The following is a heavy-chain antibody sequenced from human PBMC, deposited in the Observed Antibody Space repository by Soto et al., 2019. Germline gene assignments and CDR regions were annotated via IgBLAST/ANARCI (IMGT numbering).Heavy chain of an antibody. J-gene: IGHJ6*02. V-gene: IGHV1-18*01. CDR3: ARDKAYYYYYYGMDV. Sequence: GASVKVSCKASGYTFTSYGISWVRQAPGQGLEWMGRINANSGNTSYAQKFQGRVTMTRDTSTSTVYMELSSLRSEDTAVYYCARDKAYYYYYYGMDVWGQGTTVTVS. CDR1: GYTFTSYG. CDR2: INANSGNT.